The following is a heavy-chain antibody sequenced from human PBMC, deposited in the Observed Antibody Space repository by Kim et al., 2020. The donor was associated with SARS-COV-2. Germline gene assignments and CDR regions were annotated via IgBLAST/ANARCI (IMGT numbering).Heavy chain of an antibody. V-gene: IGHV1-18*01. CDR1: GYSFSSYG. CDR2: INTSNGDT. J-gene: IGHJ6*01. CDR3: ARDIISLDV. Sequence: ASVKVSCKASGYSFSSYGISWVRQVPGQGLEWMGWINTSNGDTKSAQKFQDRLSMTTDTSASTVFMELRSLRPDDTATYFCARDIISLDVW.